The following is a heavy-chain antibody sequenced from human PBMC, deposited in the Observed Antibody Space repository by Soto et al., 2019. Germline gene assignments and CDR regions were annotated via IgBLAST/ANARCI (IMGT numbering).Heavy chain of an antibody. Sequence: PGGSLRLSCAASGFTFSSYWMSWVRQAPGKGLEWVANIKQDGSEKYYVDSVKGRFTISRDNAKNSLYLQMNSLRAEDTAVYYCARDQKDIVVVPAAPYYFYYYKDVWGKGTTVTVSS. CDR1: GFTFSSYW. V-gene: IGHV3-7*01. D-gene: IGHD2-2*01. J-gene: IGHJ6*03. CDR2: IKQDGSEK. CDR3: ARDQKDIVVVPAAPYYFYYYKDV.